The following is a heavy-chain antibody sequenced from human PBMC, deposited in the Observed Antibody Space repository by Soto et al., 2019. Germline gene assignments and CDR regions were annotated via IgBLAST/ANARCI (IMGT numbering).Heavy chain of an antibody. CDR2: ISYDGSNK. V-gene: IGHV3-30*18. CDR1: GFTFSSYG. D-gene: IGHD5-12*01. CDR3: AKGGSGARNY. Sequence: QVQLVESGGGVVQPGRSLRLSCAASGFTFSSYGMHWVRQAPGKGLEWVAVISYDGSNKYYADSVKGRFTISRDNSKNTLYLQMSSLRAEDTAVYYCAKGGSGARNYWGQGTLVTVSS. J-gene: IGHJ4*02.